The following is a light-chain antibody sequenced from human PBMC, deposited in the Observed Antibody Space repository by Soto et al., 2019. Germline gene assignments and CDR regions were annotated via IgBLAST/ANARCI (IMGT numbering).Light chain of an antibody. Sequence: QSALTQPPSASGSPGQSVTIYCTGTSSDVGAYDFVSWYQQHPGEAPKLMIYAVSKRPSGVPDRFSGSKSGNTASLTVSGLQAEDEADYYCSSYAGSNNYVFGTGTKLTVL. CDR3: SSYAGSNNYV. CDR2: AVS. V-gene: IGLV2-8*01. CDR1: SSDVGAYDF. J-gene: IGLJ1*01.